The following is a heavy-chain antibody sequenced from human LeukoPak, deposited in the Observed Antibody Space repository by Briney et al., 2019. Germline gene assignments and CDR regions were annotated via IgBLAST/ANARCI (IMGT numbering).Heavy chain of an antibody. D-gene: IGHD2-21*02. V-gene: IGHV3-30-3*01. CDR1: GFTFSSYA. Sequence: GESLRLSCAASGFTFSSYAMHWVRQAPGKGLEWVAVISYDGSNKYYADSVKGRFTISRDNSKNTLYLQMNSLRAEDTAVYYCARERTATVLFDYWGQGTLVTVSS. J-gene: IGHJ4*02. CDR3: ARERTATVLFDY. CDR2: ISYDGSNK.